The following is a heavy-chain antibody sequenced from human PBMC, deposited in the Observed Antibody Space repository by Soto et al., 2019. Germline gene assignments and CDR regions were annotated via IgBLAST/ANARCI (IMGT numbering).Heavy chain of an antibody. CDR3: ARGGSGYYGSGSYYQ. Sequence: QVQLQQWGAGLLKPSETLSLTCAVYGGSFSGYYWSWIRQRPGKGLEWIGEINDSGSTNYNPSLKSRVTISVDTSRNQFSLKLSSVTAADTAVYYCARGGSGYYGSGSYYQWGQGTLVTVSS. D-gene: IGHD3-10*01. J-gene: IGHJ4*02. CDR2: INDSGST. CDR1: GGSFSGYY. V-gene: IGHV4-34*01.